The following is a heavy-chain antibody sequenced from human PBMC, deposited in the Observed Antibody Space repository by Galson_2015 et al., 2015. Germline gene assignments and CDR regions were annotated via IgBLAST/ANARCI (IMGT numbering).Heavy chain of an antibody. CDR2: IIPTFSTA. D-gene: IGHD3-22*01. V-gene: IGHV1-69*13. J-gene: IGHJ4*02. CDR1: GGSFSNYA. Sequence: SVKVSCKASGGSFSNYAIIWVRQAPGQGLEWMGGIIPTFSTATYVQKLQGRVTITADESTSTVYMELSSLRSEDTAVYYCARAGDRSGYSGHFDFWGQGTVVTVSS. CDR3: ARAGDRSGYSGHFDF.